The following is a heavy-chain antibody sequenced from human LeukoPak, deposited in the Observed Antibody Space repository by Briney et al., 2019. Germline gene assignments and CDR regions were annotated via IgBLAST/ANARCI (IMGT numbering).Heavy chain of an antibody. D-gene: IGHD1-1*01. J-gene: IGHJ5*02. CDR2: ISYDGSNK. CDR1: GFTFSSYA. Sequence: PGGSLRLSCAASGFTFSSYAMHWVRQAPGKGLEWVAVISYDGSNKYYADSVKGRFTISRDNSKNTLYLQMNSLRAEDTAVYYCARDLGRGTRHWFDPGGQGTLVTVSS. V-gene: IGHV3-30-3*01. CDR3: ARDLGRGTRHWFDP.